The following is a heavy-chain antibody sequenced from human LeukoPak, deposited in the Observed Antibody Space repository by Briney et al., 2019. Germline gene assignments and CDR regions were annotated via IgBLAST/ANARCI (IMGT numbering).Heavy chain of an antibody. CDR1: GGSISSSSYY. CDR3: AGLRYYYDSSGYEKSPHLNDY. Sequence: SETLSLTCTVSGGSISSSSYYWGWIRQPPGKGLEWIGRVYYSGSTYYNPSLKSRVTISVDTSKNQFSLKLSSVTAADTAVYYCAGLRYYYDSSGYEKSPHLNDYWGRGTLVTVSS. D-gene: IGHD3-22*01. V-gene: IGHV4-39*01. CDR2: VYYSGST. J-gene: IGHJ4*02.